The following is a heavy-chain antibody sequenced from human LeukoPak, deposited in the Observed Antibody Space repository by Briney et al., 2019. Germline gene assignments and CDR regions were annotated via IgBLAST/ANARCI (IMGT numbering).Heavy chain of an antibody. CDR3: AKGVIAARPPFDY. CDR1: GFTFSSYA. V-gene: IGHV3-23*01. CDR2: ISGSGGST. Sequence: GGSLRLSCAASGFTFSSYAMGWVRQAPGKGLEWISAISGSGGSTYYADSVKGRFTISRDNSKNTLYLQVNSLRAEDTAVYYCAKGVIAARPPFDYWGQGTLVTVSS. J-gene: IGHJ4*02. D-gene: IGHD6-6*01.